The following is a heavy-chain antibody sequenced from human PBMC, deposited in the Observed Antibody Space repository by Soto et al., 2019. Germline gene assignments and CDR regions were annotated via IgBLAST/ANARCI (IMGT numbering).Heavy chain of an antibody. J-gene: IGHJ3*02. D-gene: IGHD3-16*02. V-gene: IGHV3-23*01. CDR2: IGGSGGAT. Sequence: EVQLLESRGGLVQPGGSLRLSCAASGFTFSNYAMTWFRQAPGKGLEWVSAIGGSGGATYYADSVKGRFTVSRDNYKNTLYLQVNSLRAEDTAVYYCAKDYIGVIPDAFDIWGQGTMVTVSS. CDR1: GFTFSNYA. CDR3: AKDYIGVIPDAFDI.